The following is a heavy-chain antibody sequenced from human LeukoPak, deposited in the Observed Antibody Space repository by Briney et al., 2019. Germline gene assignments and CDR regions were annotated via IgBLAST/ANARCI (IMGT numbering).Heavy chain of an antibody. CDR1: GFTFSSYG. Sequence: PGRSLRLSCAASGFTFSSYGMHGVRQAPGKGLEGGAVICDDGSNKYYADSVKGRFTISRDNSKNTLYLQMNSLRAADTAVYYCAKDFQRGGISNWYFDLWGRGTLVTVSS. V-gene: IGHV3-33*06. CDR3: AKDFQRGGISNWYFDL. CDR2: ICDDGSNK. J-gene: IGHJ2*01. D-gene: IGHD4-23*01.